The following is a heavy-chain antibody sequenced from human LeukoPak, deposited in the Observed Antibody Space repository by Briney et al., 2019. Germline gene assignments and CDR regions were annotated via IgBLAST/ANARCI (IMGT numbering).Heavy chain of an antibody. D-gene: IGHD6-6*01. V-gene: IGHV4-59*01. Sequence: PSETLSLTCTVSGGSISAYYWSWIRQPPGKGLEWIGYIHYSGTTNYYPSLKSRVTIALDTSKNQFSLKLNSATAADTAVYYCARFGTSSSRFFDQWGQGTLVTVSS. CDR2: IHYSGTT. CDR1: GGSISAYY. CDR3: ARFGTSSSRFFDQ. J-gene: IGHJ4*02.